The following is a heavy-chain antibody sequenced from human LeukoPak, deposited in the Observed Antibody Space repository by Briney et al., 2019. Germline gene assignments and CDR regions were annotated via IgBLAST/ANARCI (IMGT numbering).Heavy chain of an antibody. CDR3: ARDERLLSFLK. Sequence: GGSLRLSCAASGFTFSSYAMSWVRQAPGKGLEWVSGITGSGGSTYYADSVKGRFTISRDNSKNTLYPQMNSLRAEDTAIYYCARDERLLSFLKWGQGTLVTVSS. V-gene: IGHV3-23*01. CDR1: GFTFSSYA. D-gene: IGHD3-3*01. CDR2: ITGSGGST. J-gene: IGHJ4*02.